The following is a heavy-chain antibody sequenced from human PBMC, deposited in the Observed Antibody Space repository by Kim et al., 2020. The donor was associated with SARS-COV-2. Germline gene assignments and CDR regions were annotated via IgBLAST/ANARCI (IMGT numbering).Heavy chain of an antibody. J-gene: IGHJ6*02. CDR1: GFTFSSYS. D-gene: IGHD6-13*01. V-gene: IGHV3-21*01. CDR2: ISSSSSYI. CDR3: ARDMKKHQLVQRNYYGMDV. Sequence: GGSLRLSCAASGFTFSSYSMNWVRQAPGKGLEWVSSISSSSSYIYYADSVKGRFTISRDNAKNSLYLQMNSLRAEDTAVYYCARDMKKHQLVQRNYYGMDVWGQGTTVTVSS.